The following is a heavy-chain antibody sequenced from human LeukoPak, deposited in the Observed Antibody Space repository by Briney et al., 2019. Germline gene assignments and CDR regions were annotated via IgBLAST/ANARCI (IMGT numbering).Heavy chain of an antibody. CDR3: AKDMGSGAYYYDSSGYYPPSN. Sequence: PGGSLRLSCAASGFTFSSYGMHWVRQAPGKGLEWVAVISYDGSNKYYADSVKGRFTISRDNSKNTLYLQMNSLRAEDTVVYYCAKDMGSGAYYYDSSGYYPPSNWGQGTLVTVSS. CDR2: ISYDGSNK. V-gene: IGHV3-30*18. D-gene: IGHD3-22*01. J-gene: IGHJ4*02. CDR1: GFTFSSYG.